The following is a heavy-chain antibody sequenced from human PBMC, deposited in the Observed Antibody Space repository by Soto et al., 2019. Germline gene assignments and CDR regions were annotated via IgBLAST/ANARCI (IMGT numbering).Heavy chain of an antibody. CDR2: IRSNIDGATT. Sequence: GGSLRLSCAASGFAFKYARMTWVRQAPGKGLEWVGHIRSNIDGATTAYAAPVKGRFTISRDESKNTVDLQMNSLITEDTAVYYCTTDWGSGTHYARAFDVWGQGTMVTVS. CDR1: GFAFKYAR. J-gene: IGHJ3*01. CDR3: TTDWGSGTHYARAFDV. V-gene: IGHV3-15*01. D-gene: IGHD3-16*01.